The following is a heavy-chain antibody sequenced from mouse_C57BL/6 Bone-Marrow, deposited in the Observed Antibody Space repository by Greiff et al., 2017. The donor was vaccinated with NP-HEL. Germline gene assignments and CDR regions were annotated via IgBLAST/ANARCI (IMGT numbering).Heavy chain of an antibody. CDR2: IWSGGST. J-gene: IGHJ4*01. CDR3: ASTTARHAMDY. V-gene: IGHV2-2*01. Sequence: QVQLQQSGPGLVQPSQSLSITCTVSGFSLTSYGVHWVRQSPGKGLEWLGVIWSGGSTDYNAAFISRLSISKDNSKSQVFFKMNSLQADDTAIYYCASTTARHAMDYWGQGTSVTVSS. CDR1: GFSLTSYG. D-gene: IGHD1-2*01.